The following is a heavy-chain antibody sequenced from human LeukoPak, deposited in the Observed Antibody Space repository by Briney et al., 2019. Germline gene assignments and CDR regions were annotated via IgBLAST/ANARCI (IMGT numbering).Heavy chain of an antibody. CDR3: ARAPSKYYDILTGYWFPYYYYYMDV. CDR1: GYTFTGYY. Sequence: ASVKVSCTASGYTFTGYYMHWVRQAPGQGLEWMGWINPNSGGTNYAQKFQGRVTMTRDTSISTAYMELSRLRSDDTAVYYCARAPSKYYDILTGYWFPYYYYYMDVWGKGTTVTVSS. V-gene: IGHV1-2*02. J-gene: IGHJ6*03. D-gene: IGHD3-9*01. CDR2: INPNSGGT.